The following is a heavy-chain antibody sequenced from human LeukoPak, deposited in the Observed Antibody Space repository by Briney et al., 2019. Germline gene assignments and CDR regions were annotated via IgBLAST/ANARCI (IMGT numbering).Heavy chain of an antibody. D-gene: IGHD3-3*01. CDR3: ARDPYEAPDALDI. CDR1: GFTFSSYT. CDR2: ISSSSSAI. V-gene: IGHV3-48*01. J-gene: IGHJ3*02. Sequence: GGSLRLSCAASGFTFSSYTMNWVRQAPGKGLEWVSYISSSSSAIYYADSVKGRFTISRDNAKNSLYLQMNSLRAEDTAVYYCARDPYEAPDALDIWGQGTMVTVSS.